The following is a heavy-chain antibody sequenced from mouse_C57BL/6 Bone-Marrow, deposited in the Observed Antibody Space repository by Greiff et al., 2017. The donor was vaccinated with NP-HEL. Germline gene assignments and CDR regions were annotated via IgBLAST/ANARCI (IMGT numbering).Heavy chain of an antibody. CDR2: IYPGSGST. Sequence: QVQLQQPGAELVKPGASVKMSCKASGYTFTSYWINWVKQRPGQGLEWIGDIYPGSGSTNYNEKFKSKATLTVETSSSTAYMQLSSLTSEDSAVYYCARGPYYFDYWGQGTTLTVSS. V-gene: IGHV1-55*01. CDR3: ARGPYYFDY. CDR1: GYTFTSYW. J-gene: IGHJ2*01.